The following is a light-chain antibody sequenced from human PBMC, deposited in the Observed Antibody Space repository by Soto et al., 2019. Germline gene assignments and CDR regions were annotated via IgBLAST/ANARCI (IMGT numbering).Light chain of an antibody. V-gene: IGKV1-5*03. CDR3: QQYNSHSET. CDR1: QSISSW. J-gene: IGKJ1*01. CDR2: QAS. Sequence: DIQMAQSPSTLSASVGDRVAITCRASQSISSWLAWYQQKPGKAPKLLIHQASTLQSGVPSRFSGSGSGTEFTLNISSLQPDDFTTYYCQQYNSHSETFGQGTKVDI.